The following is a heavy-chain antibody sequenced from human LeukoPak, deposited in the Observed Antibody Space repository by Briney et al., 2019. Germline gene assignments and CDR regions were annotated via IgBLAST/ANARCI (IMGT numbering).Heavy chain of an antibody. CDR3: AKARLWYYFDY. J-gene: IGHJ4*02. CDR1: GFTFSTYA. CDR2: ISGGGGST. V-gene: IGHV3-23*01. D-gene: IGHD2-21*01. Sequence: GGSLRLSCAASGFTFSTYAMSWVRQAPGKGLEWVSAISGGGGSTYYADSVKGRFSISRDNSKNTLYLQMNSLRAEDTAVYYCAKARLWYYFDYWGQGTLVTVSS.